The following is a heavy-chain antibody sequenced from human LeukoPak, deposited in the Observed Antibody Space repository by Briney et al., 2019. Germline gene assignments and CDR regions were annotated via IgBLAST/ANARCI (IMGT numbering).Heavy chain of an antibody. CDR3: ATRSPHYYGSGSSDY. D-gene: IGHD3-10*01. V-gene: IGHV3-23*01. CDR1: GFTFTTYA. J-gene: IGHJ4*02. CDR2: ISGSGSHT. Sequence: GGSLSLSCLASGFTFTTYAMTWVRQAPGKGLEWLSVISGSGSHTYYADSVGGRFTISRDNSKNPLYLQMNSLRAEDTAVYYCATRSPHYYGSGSSDYWGQGTLVTVSS.